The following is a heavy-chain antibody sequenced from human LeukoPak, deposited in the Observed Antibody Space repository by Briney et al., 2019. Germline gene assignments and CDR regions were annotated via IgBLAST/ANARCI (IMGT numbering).Heavy chain of an antibody. Sequence: ASVKVSCKASGGTFSSYAISWVRQAPGQGLEWMGRIIPILGIANYAQKFQGRVTITADKSTSTAYMELSSLRSEDTAVYYCASMVRGVIPYYFDYWGQGTLVTVSS. D-gene: IGHD3-10*01. V-gene: IGHV1-69*04. J-gene: IGHJ4*02. CDR2: IIPILGIA. CDR3: ASMVRGVIPYYFDY. CDR1: GGTFSSYA.